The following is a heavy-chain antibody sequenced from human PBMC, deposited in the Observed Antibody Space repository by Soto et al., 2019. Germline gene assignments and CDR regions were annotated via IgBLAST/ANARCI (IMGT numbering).Heavy chain of an antibody. CDR2: ISGSGDRT. Sequence: EVQLLESGGGLVQPGGSLRLSCAASGFTFSNHGMSWFRQAPGKGLEWVSAISGSGDRTYYADSVKGRFTISRDNSKNTLYLQMNSLRAEDTVVYYCAKEGDSSGYDYFDYWGQGTLVTVSS. J-gene: IGHJ4*02. V-gene: IGHV3-23*01. CDR1: GFTFSNHG. CDR3: AKEGDSSGYDYFDY. D-gene: IGHD3-22*01.